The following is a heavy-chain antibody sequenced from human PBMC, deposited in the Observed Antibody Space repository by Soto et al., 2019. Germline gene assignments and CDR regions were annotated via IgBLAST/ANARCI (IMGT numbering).Heavy chain of an antibody. D-gene: IGHD2-2*01. CDR3: TKDIRYCFRTTSPGHYYYYMDF. V-gene: IGHV3-23*01. J-gene: IGHJ6*03. CDR2: ISFSGGST. CDR1: GFTFSSYA. Sequence: EVQLLESGGGLVQPGGSLRLSCAASGFTFSSYAMSWVRQAPGKGLEWVSAISFSGGSTYYADSVKGRFTISRDNSKNTLYLKMNSLRAEDTALYYFTKDIRYCFRTTSPGHYYYYMDFW.